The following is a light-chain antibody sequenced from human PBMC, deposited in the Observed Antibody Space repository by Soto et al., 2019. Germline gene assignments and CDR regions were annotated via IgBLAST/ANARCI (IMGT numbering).Light chain of an antibody. J-gene: IGKJ4*01. CDR3: QQYYSTPELT. V-gene: IGKV4-1*01. CDR1: QSVLYSSNNKNY. CDR2: WAS. Sequence: DIVMTQSPDSLAVSLGERATINCKSSQSVLYSSNNKNYSAWYQQKPGQPPKLLIYWASTRESGVPDRFSGSGSGTDFTLTISSLQAEDVAVYYCQQYYSTPELTFGGGTKVEIK.